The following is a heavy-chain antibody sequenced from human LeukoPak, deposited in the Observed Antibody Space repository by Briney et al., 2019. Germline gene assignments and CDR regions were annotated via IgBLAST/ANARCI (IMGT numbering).Heavy chain of an antibody. D-gene: IGHD4-17*01. Sequence: PSETLSLTCTVSGGSIRSSSYNWGWIRQPPGKGLEWIGSIHYTGTTYYNPSLKNRVTISFDTSKNQFSLKLSSVTAADTAVYYCARDRWPVTRIHYYYNMDVWGKGTTVTVSS. CDR1: GGSIRSSSYN. V-gene: IGHV4-39*07. CDR2: IHYTGTT. CDR3: ARDRWPVTRIHYYYNMDV. J-gene: IGHJ6*03.